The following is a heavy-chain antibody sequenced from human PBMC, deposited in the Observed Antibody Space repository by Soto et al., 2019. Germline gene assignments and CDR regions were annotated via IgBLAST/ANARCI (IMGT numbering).Heavy chain of an antibody. V-gene: IGHV1-69*06. CDR2: IIPIFGTA. D-gene: IGHD1-26*01. Sequence: QVQLVQSGAEVKKPGSSVKVSCKASGGTFSSYAISWVRQAPGQGLEWTGGIIPIFGTANYAQKFQGRVTITADKSTSTTYMELSSLRSEDTAVYYCAARPYSGSYRGWFDPWGQGTLVTVSS. CDR3: AARPYSGSYRGWFDP. J-gene: IGHJ5*02. CDR1: GGTFSSYA.